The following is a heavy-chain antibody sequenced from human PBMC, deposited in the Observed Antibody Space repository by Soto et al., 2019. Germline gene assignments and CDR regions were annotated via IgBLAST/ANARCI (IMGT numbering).Heavy chain of an antibody. CDR1: GYTFTSYA. CDR2: INAGNGNT. CDR3: ASCPQNCITSSPCCLFFNY. V-gene: IGHV1-3*01. Sequence: GASVKVSCKASGYTFTSYAMHWVRQAPGQRLEWMGWINAGNGNTKYSQKFQGRVTLTRDTSASTAYMELSSLRSEDTAVYYCASCPQNCITSSPCCLFFNYWGQETLVTVSS. J-gene: IGHJ4*02. D-gene: IGHD3-10*01.